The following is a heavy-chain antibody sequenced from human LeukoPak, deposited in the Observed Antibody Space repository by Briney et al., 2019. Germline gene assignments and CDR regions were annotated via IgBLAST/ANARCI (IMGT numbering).Heavy chain of an antibody. D-gene: IGHD6-13*01. Sequence: GGSLRLSCAASGFTFDDYGMSWVRHAPGKGLEWVSGINWNGGSTGYADSVKGRFTISRDNAKNSLYLQMNSLRAEDTALYHCARERGPYSSSPFDPWGQGTLVTVSS. CDR3: ARERGPYSSSPFDP. CDR1: GFTFDDYG. V-gene: IGHV3-20*01. CDR2: INWNGGST. J-gene: IGHJ5*02.